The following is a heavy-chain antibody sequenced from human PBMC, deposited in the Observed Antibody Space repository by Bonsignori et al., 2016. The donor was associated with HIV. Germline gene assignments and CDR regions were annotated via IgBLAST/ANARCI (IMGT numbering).Heavy chain of an antibody. J-gene: IGHJ4*02. CDR1: GYSISSGYY. V-gene: IGHV4-38-2*02. D-gene: IGHD2/OR15-2a*01. Sequence: SETLSLTCAVSGYSISSGYYWAWIRQPPGKGLEWIGSSYHGVNTYYNPSLKSRVTISTDTSKNELSLKLNSVTAADTAVYYCARDKAEAGYFYPFVYWGQGTLVTVSS. CDR3: ARDKAEAGYFYPFVY. CDR2: SYHGVNT.